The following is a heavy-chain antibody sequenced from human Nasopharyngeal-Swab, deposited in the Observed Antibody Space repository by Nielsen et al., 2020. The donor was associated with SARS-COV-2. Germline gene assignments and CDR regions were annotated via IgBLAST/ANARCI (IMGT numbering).Heavy chain of an antibody. CDR3: ARAIAQADSY. D-gene: IGHD3-22*01. CDR1: GFTLSPYW. CDR2: INQDGSQK. Sequence: GGSLRLSCTASGFTLSPYWMTWVRQAPGKGLEWVANINQDGSQKYYVDSAKGRFTISRDNAQNSLYLQMNSLRVEDTAVYYCARAIAQADSYWGQGTLPTVSS. V-gene: IGHV3-7*01. J-gene: IGHJ4*02.